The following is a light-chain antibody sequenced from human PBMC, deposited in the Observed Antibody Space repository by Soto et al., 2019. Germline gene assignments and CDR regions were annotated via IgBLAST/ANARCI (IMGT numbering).Light chain of an antibody. CDR3: SSYTITHIPVI. CDR2: DVS. CDR1: NSDIGNYNY. J-gene: IGLJ2*01. V-gene: IGLV2-11*01. Sequence: QSALTQPRSVSGSPGQSVTISCTGTNSDIGNYNYVSWYQQHPGKAPKVMIYDVSKRPSGVPDRFSGSKSGNTASLTISGLQAEDEASYYCSSYTITHIPVIFGGGTQLTVL.